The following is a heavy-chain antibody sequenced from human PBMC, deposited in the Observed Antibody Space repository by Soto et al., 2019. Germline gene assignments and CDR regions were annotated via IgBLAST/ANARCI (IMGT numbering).Heavy chain of an antibody. D-gene: IGHD3-22*01. CDR3: ANTPYYYDTGGYQ. CDR1: GFTFSSYA. J-gene: IGHJ4*02. CDR2: ISGSGGST. Sequence: GGSLRLSCAASGFTFSSYAMSWVRQAPGKGLEWVSAISGSGGSTYYADSVQGRFTISRDNSRNTLYLQMNSLRAEDTAVYYCANTPYYYDTGGYQWGQGTLVTVSS. V-gene: IGHV3-23*01.